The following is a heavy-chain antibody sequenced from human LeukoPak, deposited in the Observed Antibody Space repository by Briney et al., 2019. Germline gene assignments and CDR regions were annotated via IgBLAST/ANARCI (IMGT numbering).Heavy chain of an antibody. CDR2: IRGNGATT. CDR1: GITFSSHA. D-gene: IGHD6-19*01. CDR3: AKAYHDSGCLIDY. Sequence: GSLRLSCAASGITFSSHAMTWIRPAPGKGLEWVAAIRGNGATTDYADSVKGRFTISRDNSKSTLYLQMNSLRAEDTAVYYCAKAYHDSGCLIDYWGQGTLVTVSS. J-gene: IGHJ4*02. V-gene: IGHV3-23*01.